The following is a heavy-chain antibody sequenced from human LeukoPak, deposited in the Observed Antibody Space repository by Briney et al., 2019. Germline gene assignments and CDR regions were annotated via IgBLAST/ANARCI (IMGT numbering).Heavy chain of an antibody. D-gene: IGHD3-16*02. J-gene: IGHJ6*02. CDR2: VKKDASEK. Sequence: GGSLRLSCAASGFTFSNNWMTWVRQAPGKGLEWVASVKKDASEKYYVDSVKGRFTISRDNAKNSLYLQMSSLKASDTAMYYCARHPKTITFGGVIVNPHYGMDVWGQGTTVTVSS. CDR3: ARHPKTITFGGVIVNPHYGMDV. CDR1: GFTFSNNW. V-gene: IGHV3-7*03.